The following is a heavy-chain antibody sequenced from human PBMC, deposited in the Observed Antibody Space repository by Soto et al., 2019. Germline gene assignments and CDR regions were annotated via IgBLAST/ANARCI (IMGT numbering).Heavy chain of an antibody. CDR2: FDPEDGET. CDR1: GYTFTSYA. D-gene: IGHD2-15*01. V-gene: IGHV1-24*01. J-gene: IGHJ3*02. CDR3: ATEVVAATNDAFDI. Sequence: ASVKVSCKASGYTFTSYAMHWVRQAPGKGLEWMGGFDPEDGETIYAQKFQGRVTMTEDTSTDTAYMELSSLRSEDTAVYYCATEVVAATNDAFDIWGQGTMVTVSS.